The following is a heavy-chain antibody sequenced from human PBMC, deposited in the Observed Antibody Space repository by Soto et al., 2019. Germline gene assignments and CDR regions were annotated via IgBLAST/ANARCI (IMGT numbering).Heavy chain of an antibody. J-gene: IGHJ4*02. CDR2: INAGNGNT. Sequence: QVQLVQSGAEEKKPGASVKVSCKASGYTFTSYAMHWVRQAPGQRLEWMGWINAGNGNTKYSQKFQGRVTITRDTSASTAYMELSSLRAEDTAVYYCARYGSGSYWVYWGQGTLVTVSS. D-gene: IGHD3-10*01. CDR1: GYTFTSYA. V-gene: IGHV1-3*05. CDR3: ARYGSGSYWVY.